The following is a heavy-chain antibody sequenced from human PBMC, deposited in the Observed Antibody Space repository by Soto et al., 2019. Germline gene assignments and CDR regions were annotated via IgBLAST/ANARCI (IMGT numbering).Heavy chain of an antibody. Sequence: GASVKVSCKASGYTFTGYYMHWVRQAPGQGLEWMGWINPNSGGTNYAQKFQGRVTMTRDTSISTAYMELSRLRSDDTAVYYCARVGSSDFGVLGAFDIWGQGTMVTVSS. D-gene: IGHD3-3*01. J-gene: IGHJ3*02. CDR2: INPNSGGT. CDR1: GYTFTGYY. V-gene: IGHV1-2*02. CDR3: ARVGSSDFGVLGAFDI.